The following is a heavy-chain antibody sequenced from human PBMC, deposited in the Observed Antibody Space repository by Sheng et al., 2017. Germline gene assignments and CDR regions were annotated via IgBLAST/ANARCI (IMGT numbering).Heavy chain of an antibody. CDR3: ARGAIAGAGNYYYG. Sequence: QVQLVESGGGVVQPGNSLRLPCAASGFTFSNYALHWVRQAPGKGLEWVAVISSDGSEKYRAESVKGRFTISRDNFKNTMFLQMNRLRPEDTAVYYCARGAIAGAGNYYYG. J-gene: IGHJ6*01. V-gene: IGHV3-30*01. CDR2: ISSDGSEK. D-gene: IGHD2-21*01. CDR1: GFTFSNYA.